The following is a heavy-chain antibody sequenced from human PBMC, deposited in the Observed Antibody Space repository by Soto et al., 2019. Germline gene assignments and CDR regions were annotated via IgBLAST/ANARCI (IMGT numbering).Heavy chain of an antibody. Sequence: ASVKVSCKASGYTFTSYYMHWVRQAPGQGLEWMGIINPSGGSTSYAQKFQGRVTMTRDTSTSTVYMELSSLRSEDTAVYYCARAPGGGNWRPQYYYGMDVWGQGTTVTVSS. V-gene: IGHV1-46*01. CDR2: INPSGGST. CDR1: GYTFTSYY. CDR3: ARAPGGGNWRPQYYYGMDV. J-gene: IGHJ6*02. D-gene: IGHD1-1*01.